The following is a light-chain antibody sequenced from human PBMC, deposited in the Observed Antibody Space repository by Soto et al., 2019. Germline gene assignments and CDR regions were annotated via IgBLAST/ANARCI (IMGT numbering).Light chain of an antibody. CDR1: QSVSNTY. J-gene: IGKJ1*01. V-gene: IGKV3-20*01. CDR2: GAS. Sequence: EIVMTQSPATLSVSPGERATLSCRASQSVSNTYVAWYQHIPGQTPRLLIYGASNRATGIPDRFSGSGSGTDFTLTISRLEPEEFAVYYCQQHDSSPWMFGQGTKVDI. CDR3: QQHDSSPWM.